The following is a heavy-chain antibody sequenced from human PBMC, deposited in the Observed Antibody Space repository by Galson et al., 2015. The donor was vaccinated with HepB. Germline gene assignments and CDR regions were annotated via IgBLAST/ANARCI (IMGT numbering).Heavy chain of an antibody. J-gene: IGHJ3*02. Sequence: SLRLSCAVSGFTFSRYGMSWVRQAPGKGLEWVSGSSGSGGSTYYADSVKGRFSISRDKSKNTLYLQMNSLRADDTAVYFCAIAYEMDTLFLGYDAFDIRGHGTMVTVSS. V-gene: IGHV3-23*01. CDR3: AIAYEMDTLFLGYDAFDI. CDR1: GFTFSRYG. D-gene: IGHD5-24*01. CDR2: SSGSGGST.